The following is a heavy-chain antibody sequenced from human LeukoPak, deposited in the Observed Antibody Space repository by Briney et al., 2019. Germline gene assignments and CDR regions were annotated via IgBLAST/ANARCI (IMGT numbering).Heavy chain of an antibody. Sequence: GRSLRLSCAASGFTFSSYGMHWVRQAPGKGLEGVAVISYDGSNKYYADSVKGRFTISRVNSKNTLYLQMNSLRAEDTAVYYCAKSVGYCCGGSCYAFDYWGQGTLVTVSS. CDR2: ISYDGSNK. J-gene: IGHJ4*02. D-gene: IGHD2-15*01. V-gene: IGHV3-30*18. CDR1: GFTFSSYG. CDR3: AKSVGYCCGGSCYAFDY.